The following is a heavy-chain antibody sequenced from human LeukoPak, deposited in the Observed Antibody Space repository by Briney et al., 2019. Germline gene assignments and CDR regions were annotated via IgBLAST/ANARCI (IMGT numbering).Heavy chain of an antibody. V-gene: IGHV1-46*01. Sequence: GASVKVSCKASGYTFTSYGISWVRQAPGQGLEWMGIINPSGGSTSYAQKFQGRVTMTRDTSTSTVYMELSSLRSEDTAVYYCARDYRGIAVAGNAYYFDYWGQGTLVTVSS. CDR2: INPSGGST. J-gene: IGHJ4*02. CDR3: ARDYRGIAVAGNAYYFDY. D-gene: IGHD6-19*01. CDR1: GYTFTSYG.